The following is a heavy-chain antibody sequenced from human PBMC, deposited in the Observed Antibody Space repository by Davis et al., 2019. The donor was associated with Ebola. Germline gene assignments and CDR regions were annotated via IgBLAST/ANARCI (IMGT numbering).Heavy chain of an antibody. CDR2: IKQDGSEK. J-gene: IGHJ4*02. D-gene: IGHD6-6*01. CDR1: GFTFSSYW. Sequence: GESLKISCAASGFTFSSYWMSWVRQAPGKGLEWVANIKQDGSEKYYVDSVKGRFTISRDNAKNSLYLQMNSLRAEDTAVYYCARDMDVYSSSSSGFDYWGQGTLVTVSS. CDR3: ARDMDVYSSSSSGFDY. V-gene: IGHV3-7*01.